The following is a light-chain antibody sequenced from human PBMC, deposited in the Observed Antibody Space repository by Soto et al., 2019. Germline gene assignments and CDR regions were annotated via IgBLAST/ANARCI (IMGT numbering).Light chain of an antibody. CDR1: SSDVGGYNS. J-gene: IGLJ1*01. V-gene: IGLV2-14*01. CDR2: DVT. CDR3: SSYTSTITLYV. Sequence: QSALTQPASVSGSPGQSITISCTGTSSDVGGYNSVSWYRQHPGKAPKLIIYDVTNRPSGVSSRFSASKSGYTASLTISGLQAEDEADYYCSSYTSTITLYVFGTGTKVNVL.